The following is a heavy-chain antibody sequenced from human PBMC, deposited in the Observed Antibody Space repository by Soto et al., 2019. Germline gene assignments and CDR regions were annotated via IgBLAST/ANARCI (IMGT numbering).Heavy chain of an antibody. CDR2: ISGSGGST. D-gene: IGHD6-19*01. V-gene: IGHV3-23*01. J-gene: IGHJ4*02. CDR1: GFTFISYA. Sequence: EVQLLESGGGLVQPGGSLRLSCAASGFTFISYAMSWVRQAPGKGLEWVSAISGSGGSTYYADSVKGRFTISRDNSKNTLYLQMNSLRAEDTAVYYCARRRAGRKQWLVPDYWGQGTLVTVSS. CDR3: ARRRAGRKQWLVPDY.